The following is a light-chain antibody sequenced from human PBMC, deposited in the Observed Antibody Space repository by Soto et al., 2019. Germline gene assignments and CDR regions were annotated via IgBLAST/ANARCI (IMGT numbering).Light chain of an antibody. J-gene: IGKJ4*02. V-gene: IGKV3-15*01. Sequence: EIVMTQSPATLSVSPGERATLSCRASQSVRNNLAWYQQKPGQAPRLLICGASTSATCIPARFSGSGAGTEFTLTISSLQSEDFGVYYCQQYNTWSPLTFGGGTKGETK. CDR2: GAS. CDR3: QQYNTWSPLT. CDR1: QSVRNN.